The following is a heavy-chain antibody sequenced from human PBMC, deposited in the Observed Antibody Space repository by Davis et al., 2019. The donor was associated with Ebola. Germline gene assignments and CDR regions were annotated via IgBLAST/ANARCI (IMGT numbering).Heavy chain of an antibody. D-gene: IGHD2-21*01. V-gene: IGHV1-18*01. CDR1: GYNFDDYG. Sequence: ASVKVSCKTSGYNFDDYGINWVRQAPGQGLEWMGWIAPYNGVTNYAQNLQDRFSMTTDASTSTAYMELRSLTSDDTAVYYCARDSGDMSYWGQGTLVSVSS. CDR2: IAPYNGVT. CDR3: ARDSGDMSY. J-gene: IGHJ4*02.